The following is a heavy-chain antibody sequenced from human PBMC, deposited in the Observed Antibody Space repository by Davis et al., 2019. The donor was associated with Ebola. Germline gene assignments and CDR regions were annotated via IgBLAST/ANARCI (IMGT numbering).Heavy chain of an antibody. CDR2: IIPIIARE. V-gene: IGHV1-69*13. CDR3: ARGDIITDQVEYFDY. D-gene: IGHD5-12*01. CDR1: GGTFYSYG. J-gene: IGHJ4*02. Sequence: SVKVSCKASGGTFYSYGISWVRQAPGQGLEWVGGIIPIIARENYAEKFQGRVTISADESTNTAYMELRSLRSEDTAVYYCARGDIITDQVEYFDYWGQGTLVIVSS.